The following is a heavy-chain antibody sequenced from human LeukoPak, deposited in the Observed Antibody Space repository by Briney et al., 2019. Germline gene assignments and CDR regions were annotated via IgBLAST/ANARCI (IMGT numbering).Heavy chain of an antibody. CDR1: GFTLSNNY. J-gene: IGHJ3*02. V-gene: IGHV3-53*05. CDR3: ARSSSSSWRDAFDI. D-gene: IGHD6-13*01. Sequence: GGSLKLSCAASGFTLSNNYMNWVRQAPGKGLEWVSLIYSGGTTYYADSVKGRFTISRDNSKNTLYLQMNSLRAEDTAVYYCARSSSSSWRDAFDIWGQGTMVTVSS. CDR2: IYSGGTT.